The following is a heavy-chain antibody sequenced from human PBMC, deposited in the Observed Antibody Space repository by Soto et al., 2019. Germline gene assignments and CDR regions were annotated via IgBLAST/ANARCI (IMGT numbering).Heavy chain of an antibody. D-gene: IGHD3-22*01. CDR3: ASNFVPDPDSSGFDY. Sequence: QVQLVESGGGVVQPGRSLRLSCAASGFTFSSYAMHWVRQAPGKGLEWVAVISYDGSNKYYADSVKGRFTISRDNSKNTLYQQMNSLRAEDTAVYYCASNFVPDPDSSGFDYWSQGTLVTVSS. J-gene: IGHJ4*02. V-gene: IGHV3-30-3*01. CDR1: GFTFSSYA. CDR2: ISYDGSNK.